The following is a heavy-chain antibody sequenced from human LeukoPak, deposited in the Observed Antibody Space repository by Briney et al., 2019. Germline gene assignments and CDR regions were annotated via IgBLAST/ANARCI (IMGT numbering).Heavy chain of an antibody. CDR1: GFTFSSYG. CDR2: ISHDGSNK. V-gene: IGHV3-30*18. D-gene: IGHD1-14*01. J-gene: IGHJ2*01. CDR3: ANRALGTGVLLSPYFDL. Sequence: GGSLRLSCAASGFTFSSYGMHWVRQAPGKGLEWVAVISHDGSNKFYADSVKGRFSISRDNSKNTLYLQMNRLRHEDTAVYFCANRALGTGVLLSPYFDLWGRGTLVTVSS.